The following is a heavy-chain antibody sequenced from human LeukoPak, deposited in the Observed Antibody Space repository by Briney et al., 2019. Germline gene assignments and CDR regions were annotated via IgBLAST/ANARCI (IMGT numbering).Heavy chain of an antibody. V-gene: IGHV3-23*01. D-gene: IGHD3-22*01. CDR2: ISGRGGST. CDR3: AKVHWGDYYDSSGYYYGPLFDY. CDR1: GFTFNSYA. J-gene: IGHJ4*02. Sequence: GGSLRLSCAASGFTFNSYAMSWVRQARGKGLEWVLAISGRGGSTYYADSVKGRFTISRDNSKNTLYLQMNSLRAEDTAVYYCAKVHWGDYYDSSGYYYGPLFDYWGQGTLVTVSS.